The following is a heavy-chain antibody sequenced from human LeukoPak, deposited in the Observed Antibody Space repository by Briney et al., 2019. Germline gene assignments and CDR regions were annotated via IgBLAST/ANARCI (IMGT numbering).Heavy chain of an antibody. CDR2: IYYSGST. D-gene: IGHD2-2*01. Sequence: SETLSLTCSVSGGSISSSSYYWGWIRQPPGKGLEWIGSIYYSGSTYYNPSLKSRVTISVDTSKNQFSLKLSSVTAADTAVYYCARRVGCSSTSCSEQLDYWGQGTLVTVSS. CDR3: ARRVGCSSTSCSEQLDY. V-gene: IGHV4-39*01. J-gene: IGHJ4*02. CDR1: GGSISSSSYY.